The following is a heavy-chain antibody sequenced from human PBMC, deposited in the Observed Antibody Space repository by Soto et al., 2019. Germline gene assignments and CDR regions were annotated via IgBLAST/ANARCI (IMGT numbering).Heavy chain of an antibody. CDR2: ISWNSDFI. CDR3: AKDRGSQIFGVVDVLKFYYQDIDV. J-gene: IGHJ6*02. CDR1: GFTFDDYA. D-gene: IGHD3-3*01. Sequence: EVQLVESGGGLVRPGRSLRLSCAASGFTFDDYAMHWVRQAPGKGLEWVSGISWNSDFIAYADSVKGRFTVSRDNANNFWYLKMNSLRAEDTALYYCAKDRGSQIFGVVDVLKFYYQDIDVWGHGTTVTVSS. V-gene: IGHV3-9*01.